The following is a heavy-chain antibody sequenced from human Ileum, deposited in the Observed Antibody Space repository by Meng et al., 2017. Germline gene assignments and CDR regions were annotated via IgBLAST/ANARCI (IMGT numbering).Heavy chain of an antibody. CDR3: VRGGGMDV. CDR2: VNSDGTTT. J-gene: IGHJ6*02. V-gene: IGHV3-74*01. Sequence: GGSLRLSCAGSRFTFNNFWMHWVRQAPGKGLVWVSRVNSDGTTTSYVDSVKGRFTISRDNAKNTLYLQMNSLRAEDTAVYFCVRGGGMDVWGQGTMVTVSS. CDR1: RFTFNNFW. D-gene: IGHD3-16*01.